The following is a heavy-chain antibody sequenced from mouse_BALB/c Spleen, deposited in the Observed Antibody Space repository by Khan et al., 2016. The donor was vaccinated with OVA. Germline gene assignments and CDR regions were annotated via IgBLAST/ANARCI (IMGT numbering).Heavy chain of an antibody. V-gene: IGHV9-3-1*01. D-gene: IGHD6-1*01. Sequence: QIQLVQSGPELKKPGETVKISCKASGYTFTNYGMNWVKQAPGKGLKWMGWINTYTGEPTYADDFKGRFAFSLETSANTAYLQIHNLKNEDTATYFCARSASYWFFDVGGAGTTVTGSA. CDR3: ARSASYWFFDV. J-gene: IGHJ1*01. CDR1: GYTFTNYG. CDR2: INTYTGEP.